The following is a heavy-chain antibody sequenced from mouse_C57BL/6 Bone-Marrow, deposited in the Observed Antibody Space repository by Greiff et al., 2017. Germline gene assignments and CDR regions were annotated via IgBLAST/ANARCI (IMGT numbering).Heavy chain of an antibody. CDR1: GFTFSSYG. J-gene: IGHJ2*01. D-gene: IGHD1-1*01. CDR3: ARHPLLPDYFDY. V-gene: IGHV5-6*01. CDR2: ISSGGSYT. Sequence: EVQLQQSGGDLVKPGGSLKLSCAASGFTFSSYGMSWVRQTPDKRLEWVATISSGGSYTYYPDSVKGRFTISRDNAKNTLYRQMSSLKSEDTAMYYCARHPLLPDYFDYWGQGTTLTVSS.